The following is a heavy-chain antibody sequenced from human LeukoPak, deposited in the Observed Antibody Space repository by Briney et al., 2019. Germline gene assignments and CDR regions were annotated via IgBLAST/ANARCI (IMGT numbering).Heavy chain of an antibody. Sequence: GRSLRLSCAASGFTFITYGMHWVHQAPGKGLEWVAVISYDGSNKYYADSVKGRFTISRDNSKNTLYLQMNSLRAEDTAVYYCASNRLSGYDPSPFDYWGQGTLVTVSS. V-gene: IGHV3-30*03. CDR3: ASNRLSGYDPSPFDY. CDR2: ISYDGSNK. D-gene: IGHD3-16*01. CDR1: GFTFITYG. J-gene: IGHJ4*02.